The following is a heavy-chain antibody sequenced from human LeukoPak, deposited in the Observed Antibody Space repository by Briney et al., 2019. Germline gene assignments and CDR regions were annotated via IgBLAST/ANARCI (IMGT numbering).Heavy chain of an antibody. D-gene: IGHD3-16*02. CDR1: GGSISSYY. CDR2: IYYSGST. V-gene: IGHV4-59*01. CDR3: AGGRLLTLGGVFVKHYFAY. Sequence: PSETLSLTCTVSGGSISSYYWSWIRQPPGKGLEWIGYIYYSGSTNYNPSLKSRVTISVDTSKNQFSLKLSSVTAADTALYYCAGGRLLTLGGVFVKHYFAYWARGTRAPVPS. J-gene: IGHJ4*02.